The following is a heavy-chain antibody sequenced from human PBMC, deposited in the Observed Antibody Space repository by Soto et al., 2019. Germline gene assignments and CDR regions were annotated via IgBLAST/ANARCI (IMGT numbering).Heavy chain of an antibody. J-gene: IGHJ6*02. D-gene: IGHD3-10*01. CDR2: INPIFGTA. V-gene: IGHV1-69*01. CDR1: GYTFTGYY. Sequence: QVQLVQSGAEVKKPGASVKVSCKASGYTFTGYYMHWVRQAPGQGLEWMGWINPIFGTANYAQKFQGRVTITADESTSTAYMELRSLRSEYSVVYYCARASYGSGSYYNVHYYSYGMDVWGQGTTVTVSS. CDR3: ARASYGSGSYYNVHYYSYGMDV.